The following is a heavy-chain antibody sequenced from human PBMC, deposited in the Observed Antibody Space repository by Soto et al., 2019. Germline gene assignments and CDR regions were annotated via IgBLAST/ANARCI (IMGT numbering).Heavy chain of an antibody. Sequence: GGSLRLSCAASGFTFSSYAMSWVRQAPGKGLEWVSAISGSGGSTYYADSVKGRFTISRDNSKNTLYLQMNSLRAEDTAVYYCAKDTRYDFWSGYTDYWGQGTLVTVSS. D-gene: IGHD3-3*01. CDR3: AKDTRYDFWSGYTDY. CDR1: GFTFSSYA. J-gene: IGHJ4*02. CDR2: ISGSGGST. V-gene: IGHV3-23*01.